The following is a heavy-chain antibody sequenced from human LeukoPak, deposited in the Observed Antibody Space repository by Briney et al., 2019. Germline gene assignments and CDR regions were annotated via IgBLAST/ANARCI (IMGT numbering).Heavy chain of an antibody. CDR3: AREGRLRPSHIDY. CDR1: GFTFSSYS. J-gene: IGHJ4*02. V-gene: IGHV3-21*01. Sequence: GSLRLSCAASGFTFSSYSMNWVRQAPGKGLEWVSSISSSSSYIYYADSVKGRFTISRDNAKNSLYLQMNSLRAEDTAVYYCAREGRLRPSHIDYWGQGTLVTVSS. CDR2: ISSSSSYI. D-gene: IGHD2-15*01.